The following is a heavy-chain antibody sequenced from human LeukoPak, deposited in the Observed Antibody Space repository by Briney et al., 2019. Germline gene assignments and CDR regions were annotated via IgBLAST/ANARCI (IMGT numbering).Heavy chain of an antibody. Sequence: SETLSLTCTVSADSIDSITSVSYYWTWIREPAGKGLEWIGRIYIDGTTEYNPSLKSRVAVSLDTSKNQFSLKLNSVTAADTAVYYCATRKLGNDYWGQGTLVTVSS. J-gene: IGHJ4*02. CDR3: ATRKLGNDY. CDR1: ADSIDSITSVSYY. CDR2: IYIDGTT. V-gene: IGHV4-61*02. D-gene: IGHD7-27*01.